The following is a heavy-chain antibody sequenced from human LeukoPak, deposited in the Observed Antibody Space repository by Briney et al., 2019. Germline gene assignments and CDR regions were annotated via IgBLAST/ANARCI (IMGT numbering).Heavy chain of an antibody. CDR3: ARVRPGSWYDY. Sequence: ASVKVSCKASGYTFTGYYMHWVRQAPGQGLEWMGWINSNSGGTNYAQKFQGRVTMTRDTSINAAYLELTRLRSDDTAVYYCARVRPGSWYDYWGQGTLVTVSS. CDR1: GYTFTGYY. CDR2: INSNSGGT. V-gene: IGHV1-2*02. D-gene: IGHD6-13*01. J-gene: IGHJ4*02.